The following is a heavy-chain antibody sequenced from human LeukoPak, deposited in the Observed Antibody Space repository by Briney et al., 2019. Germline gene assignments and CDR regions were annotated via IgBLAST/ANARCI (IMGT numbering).Heavy chain of an antibody. J-gene: IGHJ6*04. CDR1: GGSFSGYY. D-gene: IGHD3-10*01. V-gene: IGHV4-34*01. Sequence: KPSETLSLTCAVYGGSFSGYYWSWIRQPPGKGLEWIGEINHSGSTNYNPSLKSRVTISVDTSKNQFSLELSSVTAADTAVYYCASESSPSPYYYYGMDVWGKGTTVTVSS. CDR2: INHSGST. CDR3: ASESSPSPYYYYGMDV.